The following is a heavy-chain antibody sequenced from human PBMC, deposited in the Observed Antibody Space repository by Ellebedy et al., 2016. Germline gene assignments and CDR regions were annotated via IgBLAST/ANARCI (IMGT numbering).Heavy chain of an antibody. D-gene: IGHD3-16*01. J-gene: IGHJ4*02. Sequence: GGSLRLSXAASGFTFSIAGMTWVRQAPGKGLEWVATIDFSGTGTYYADSVKGRFTISRDNAKNSLYLQMNSLRDEDTAVYYCARSSLSDPMITFGGRHFDYWGQGTLVTVSS. CDR1: GFTFSIAG. CDR2: IDFSGTGT. V-gene: IGHV3-21*01. CDR3: ARSSLSDPMITFGGRHFDY.